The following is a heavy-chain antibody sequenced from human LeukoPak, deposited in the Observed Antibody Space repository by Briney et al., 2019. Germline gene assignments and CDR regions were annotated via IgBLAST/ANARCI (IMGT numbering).Heavy chain of an antibody. CDR2: VHLDGRT. D-gene: IGHD3-3*01. Sequence: SETLSVTSDVSGGSVSSTNWWTGARQPPGKGLEWIGEVHLDGRTNYNPSLKSRLIMSVDLPENHISLKLTSVTAADTAVYDCAREGGFYRPLDYSGQGTLVTVSS. CDR1: GGSVSSTNW. V-gene: IGHV4-4*02. J-gene: IGHJ4*02. CDR3: AREGGFYRPLDY.